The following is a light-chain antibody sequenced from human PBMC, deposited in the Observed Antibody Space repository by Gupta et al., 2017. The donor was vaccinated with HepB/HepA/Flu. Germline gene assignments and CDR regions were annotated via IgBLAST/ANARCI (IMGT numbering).Light chain of an antibody. V-gene: IGLV10-54*04. CDR3: SAWDSSLSPQV. CDR1: SNNVGNQG. Sequence: QAGLTQPPSVSKGLRQTATLTCTGNSNNVGNQGAAWLQQHQGHPPKLLSYKNNNRPSGISERFSASRSGNTASLTITGLQPEDEADYYCSAWDSSLSPQVFGGGTKLTVL. CDR2: KNN. J-gene: IGLJ2*01.